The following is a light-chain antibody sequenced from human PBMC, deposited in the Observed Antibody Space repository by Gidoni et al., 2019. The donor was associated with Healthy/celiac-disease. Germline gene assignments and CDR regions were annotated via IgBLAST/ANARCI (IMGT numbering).Light chain of an antibody. J-gene: IGKJ3*01. CDR3: QQSYSTPRT. CDR1: QSISSY. V-gene: IGKV1-39*01. Sequence: DIQMTQSPSSLSASAGDRVTITCRASQSISSYLNWYQQKPGKAPKLLIYAASSLQSGVPSRFCGSGSCTDFTLTISSLQPEDFATYYCQQSYSTPRTFGPGTKVDI. CDR2: AAS.